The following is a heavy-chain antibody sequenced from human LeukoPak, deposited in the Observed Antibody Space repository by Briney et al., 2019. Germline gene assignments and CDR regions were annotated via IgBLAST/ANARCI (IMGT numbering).Heavy chain of an antibody. CDR2: IYYSGST. CDR3: ARGRGYSSWGAFLDI. J-gene: IGHJ3*02. CDR1: GGSISSSSYY. V-gene: IGHV4-39*07. D-gene: IGHD5-18*01. Sequence: ASETLSLTCTVSGGSISSSSYYWGWIRQPPGTGLEWIGSIYYSGSTYYNPSLKSRVTISVDTSKNQFSLKLSSVTAADTAVYYCARGRGYSSWGAFLDIWGQGTMVTVSS.